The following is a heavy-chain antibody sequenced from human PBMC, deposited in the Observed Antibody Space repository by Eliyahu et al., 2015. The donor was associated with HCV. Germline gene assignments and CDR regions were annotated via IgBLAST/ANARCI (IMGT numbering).Heavy chain of an antibody. CDR1: GFTFSTYS. D-gene: IGHD7-27*01. CDR2: ISSDGTYV. CDR3: ARFPGTGDSARADY. J-gene: IGHJ4*02. Sequence: EVQLVESGGGLVKPGGSLRLSCAASGFTFSTYSMIWVRQAPGKGLEWVSSISSDGTYVFYADSVKGRFTISRDNAMNSLFLQMSSLRVEDTSVYYCARFPGTGDSARADYWGQGTLVTVSS. V-gene: IGHV3-21*01.